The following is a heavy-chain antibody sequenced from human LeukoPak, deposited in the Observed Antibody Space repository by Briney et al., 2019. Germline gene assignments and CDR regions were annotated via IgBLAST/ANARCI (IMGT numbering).Heavy chain of an antibody. Sequence: PSETLSLTCTVSGGSISISSYYWGWIRQPPGKGLEWTGYIYYSGSTNYNPSLKSRVTISVDTSKNQFSLKLSSVTAADTAIYYCARAVSGRFDYWGQGTLVTVSS. CDR3: ARAVSGRFDY. CDR2: IYYSGST. CDR1: GGSISISSYY. V-gene: IGHV4-61*05. D-gene: IGHD6-19*01. J-gene: IGHJ4*02.